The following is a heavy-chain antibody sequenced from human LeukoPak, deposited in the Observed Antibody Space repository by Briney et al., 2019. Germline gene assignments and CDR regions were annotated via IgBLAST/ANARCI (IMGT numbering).Heavy chain of an antibody. CDR1: GFTFSDYW. D-gene: IGHD3-22*01. V-gene: IGHV3-21*01. CDR2: ISSSSSYI. CDR3: AREPFDSSGYYYFDY. J-gene: IGHJ4*02. Sequence: GGSLRLSCAASGFTFSDYWMHWVRQAPGKGLEWVSSISSSSSYIYYADSVKGRFTISRDNAKNSLYLQMNSLRAEDTAVYYCAREPFDSSGYYYFDYWGQGTLVTVSS.